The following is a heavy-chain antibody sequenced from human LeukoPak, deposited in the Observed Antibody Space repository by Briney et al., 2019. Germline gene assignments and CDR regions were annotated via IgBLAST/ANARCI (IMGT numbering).Heavy chain of an antibody. CDR3: ARGWFDP. V-gene: IGHV4-39*07. J-gene: IGHJ5*02. CDR2: INHSGST. CDR1: GDSISSGGYY. Sequence: SETLSLTCTVSGDSISSGGYYWSWIRQPPGKGLEWIGEINHSGSTNYNPSLKSRVTISVDTSKNQFSLKLSSVTAADTAVYYCARGWFDPWGQGTLVTVSS.